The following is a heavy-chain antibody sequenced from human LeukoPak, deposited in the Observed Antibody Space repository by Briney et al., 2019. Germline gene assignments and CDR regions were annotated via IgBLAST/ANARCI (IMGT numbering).Heavy chain of an antibody. D-gene: IGHD4-17*01. CDR2: INSDGSST. J-gene: IGHJ4*02. CDR1: GFTFSSYW. CDR3: ARDSDYGDYDY. Sequence: GGSLRLSCAASGFTFSSYWMHWVRQAPGKGLVWVSLINSDGSSTIYADSVKGRFTISRDNVKNTLYLQMNSLRAEDTAVYYCARDSDYGDYDYWGQGTLVTVSS. V-gene: IGHV3-74*01.